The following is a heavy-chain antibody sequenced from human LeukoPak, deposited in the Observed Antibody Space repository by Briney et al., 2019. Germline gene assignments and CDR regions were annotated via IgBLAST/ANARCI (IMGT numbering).Heavy chain of an antibody. CDR2: INPDGTII. J-gene: IGHJ5*02. CDR1: GFTYTDYW. CDR3: AKDLSWNTADR. V-gene: IGHV3-74*01. D-gene: IGHD5-18*01. Sequence: PGGSLRLSCVGSGFTYTDYWMHWFRHAPGKGPVWVSRINPDGTIIVYADSVKGRYIISRDNAKNLLYLQMNGLRADDTAVYYCAKDLSWNTADRWGQGILVTVSS.